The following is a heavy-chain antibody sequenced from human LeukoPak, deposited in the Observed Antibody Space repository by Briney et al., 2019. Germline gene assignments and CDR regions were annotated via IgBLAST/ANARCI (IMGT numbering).Heavy chain of an antibody. J-gene: IGHJ4*02. CDR3: ARDGEYGTGSYYRGCFDY. V-gene: IGHV1-2*02. D-gene: IGHD3-10*01. CDR2: IHPRSGET. Sequence: ASVKVSCKASGYSFTAFYIHWVRQAPGQGLEWMGWIHPRSGETNYAYKFRGRVTMTRDTSISTTYMDLGSLGSDDTAVYYCARDGEYGTGSYYRGCFDYWSQGTLVTVSS. CDR1: GYSFTAFY.